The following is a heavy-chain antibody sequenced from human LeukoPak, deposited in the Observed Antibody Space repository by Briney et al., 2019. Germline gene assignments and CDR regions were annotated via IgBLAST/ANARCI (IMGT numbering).Heavy chain of an antibody. D-gene: IGHD4-17*01. Sequence: SVKVSCKASGGTFSSYAISWVRQAPGQGLEWMGRIIPILGIANYAQKFQGRVTITADKSTSTAYMELSSLRSEDTAVYYCARDNGDYYFDYWGQGTLVTVSS. CDR3: ARDNGDYYFDY. V-gene: IGHV1-69*04. CDR1: GGTFSSYA. J-gene: IGHJ4*02. CDR2: IIPILGIA.